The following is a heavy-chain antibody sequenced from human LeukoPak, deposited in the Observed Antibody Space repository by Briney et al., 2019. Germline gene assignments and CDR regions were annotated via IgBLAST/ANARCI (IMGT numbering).Heavy chain of an antibody. Sequence: GASMKVSCKASGYTFTSYDINWVRQATGQGLEWMGWMNPNSGNTGYAQKFQGRVTMTRNTSISTAYMELSSLRSEDTAVYYCARRRGKAIAVAVLNWFDPWGQGTLVTVSS. D-gene: IGHD6-19*01. J-gene: IGHJ5*02. CDR2: MNPNSGNT. CDR3: ARRRGKAIAVAVLNWFDP. CDR1: GYTFTSYD. V-gene: IGHV1-8*01.